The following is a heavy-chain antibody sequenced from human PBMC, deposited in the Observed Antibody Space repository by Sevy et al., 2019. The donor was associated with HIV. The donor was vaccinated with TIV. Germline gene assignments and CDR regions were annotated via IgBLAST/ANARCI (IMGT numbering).Heavy chain of an antibody. CDR1: GFTLSDYY. V-gene: IGHV3-11*01. Sequence: GGSLRLSCAASGFTLSDYYMSWIRQAPGKGLEWVSYISGSDNTKYYADSVKGRFTISRDNAKNSLYLQMNSLRAEDTAVYYCARDHVKEGDLGDYYYFAMDVWGQWTTVTVSS. CDR3: ARDHVKEGDLGDYYYFAMDV. J-gene: IGHJ6*02. D-gene: IGHD2-21*02. CDR2: ISGSDNTK.